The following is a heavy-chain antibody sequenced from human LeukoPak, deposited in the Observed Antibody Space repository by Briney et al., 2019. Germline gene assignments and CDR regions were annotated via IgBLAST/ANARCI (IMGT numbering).Heavy chain of an antibody. CDR3: ARDKRGSYSLDY. V-gene: IGHV1-18*01. Sequence: ASVKVSCKASGYTFTSYGISWVRQAPGQGLEWMGWISAYNGNTNYAQKLQGRVTITRDTSASTAYMELSSLRSEDTAVYYCARDKRGSYSLDYWGQGTLVTVSS. CDR2: ISAYNGNT. D-gene: IGHD1-26*01. CDR1: GYTFTSYG. J-gene: IGHJ4*02.